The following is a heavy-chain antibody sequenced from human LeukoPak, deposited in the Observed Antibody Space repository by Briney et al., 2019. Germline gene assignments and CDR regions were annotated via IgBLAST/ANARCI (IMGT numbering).Heavy chain of an antibody. Sequence: GGSLRLSCAASGFTFSSYAMSWVRQAPRKGLEWVSAISGSGGSTYYADSVKGRFTISRDNSKNTLYLQMNSLRAEDTAVYYCAKELGYCSGGSCYTWFDPWGQGTLVTVSS. CDR2: ISGSGGST. CDR3: AKELGYCSGGSCYTWFDP. CDR1: GFTFSSYA. D-gene: IGHD2-15*01. V-gene: IGHV3-23*01. J-gene: IGHJ5*02.